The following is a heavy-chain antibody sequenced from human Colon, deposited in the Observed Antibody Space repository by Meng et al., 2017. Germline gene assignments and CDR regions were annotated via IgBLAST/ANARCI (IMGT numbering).Heavy chain of an antibody. Sequence: GGSLRLSCTASGFTFSYHFMSWIRQAPGKGLEWVSYISSTGSTIYYADSVKGRFTISRDNAKNSLDLQMNSLRAEDTAVYYCARDFGDWGDYWGQGTLVTVSS. D-gene: IGHD2-21*02. CDR2: ISSTGSTI. J-gene: IGHJ4*02. CDR1: GFTFSYHF. CDR3: ARDFGDWGDY. V-gene: IGHV3-11*04.